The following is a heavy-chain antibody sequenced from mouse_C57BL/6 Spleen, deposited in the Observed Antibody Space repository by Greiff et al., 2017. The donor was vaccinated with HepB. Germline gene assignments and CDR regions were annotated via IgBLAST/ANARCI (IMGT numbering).Heavy chain of an antibody. V-gene: IGHV1-80*01. J-gene: IGHJ3*01. D-gene: IGHD2-5*01. CDR1: GYAFSSYW. CDR2: IYPGDGDT. CDR3: ARGDYSNQAWFAY. Sequence: VQLQQSGAELVKPGASVKISCKASGYAFSSYWMNWVKQRPGKGLEWIGQIYPGDGDTNYNGKFKGKATLTADKSSSTAYMQLSSLTSEDAAVYFCARGDYSNQAWFAYWGQGTLVTVSA.